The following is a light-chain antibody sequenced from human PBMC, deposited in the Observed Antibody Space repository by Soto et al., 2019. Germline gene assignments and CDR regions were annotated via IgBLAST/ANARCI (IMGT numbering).Light chain of an antibody. CDR1: QSVSGW. J-gene: IGKJ1*01. CDR2: DAS. CDR3: QQYETFSGT. V-gene: IGKV1-5*01. Sequence: DIQMTQSPSTLSASVGDTVTVTCRARQSVSGWLAWYQQKPGEAPKLLIYDASALPRAVPSRFSGSGSGTKFSLTIASLQPDDFATYYCQQYETFSGTFGPGTKVEI.